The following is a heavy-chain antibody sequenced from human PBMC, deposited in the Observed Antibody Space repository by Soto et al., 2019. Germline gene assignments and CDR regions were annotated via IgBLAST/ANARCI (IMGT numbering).Heavy chain of an antibody. J-gene: IGHJ1*01. CDR3: ARVSYGDYYFQL. D-gene: IGHD4-17*01. V-gene: IGHV3-7*03. Sequence: EVQLVESGGGLVPPGGSLRLSCAASGFTFSSYWMSWVRQAPGRGLEWVANIKQDGREIYYVDSVKGRFTISRDNAKQSLYLQMNSLRAEDTAVYYCARVSYGDYYFQLWGQGTLVTVSS. CDR1: GFTFSSYW. CDR2: IKQDGREI.